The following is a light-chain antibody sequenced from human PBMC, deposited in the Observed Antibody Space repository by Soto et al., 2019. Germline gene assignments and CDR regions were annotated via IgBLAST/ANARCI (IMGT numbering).Light chain of an antibody. CDR1: QSISSY. CDR3: QQSYSTPRT. V-gene: IGKV1-39*01. J-gene: IGKJ1*01. CDR2: AAS. Sequence: DIHMTQSPSSLSASVGDRVTITCRASQSISSYLNWYQQKPGKAPKILIYAASSLQSGVPSRFSGSGSGTDLTLTISSLQPEDFATYYCQQSYSTPRTFGQGTKVEI.